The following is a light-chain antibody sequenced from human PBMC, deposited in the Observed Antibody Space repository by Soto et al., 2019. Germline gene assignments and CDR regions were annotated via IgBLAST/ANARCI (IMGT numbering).Light chain of an antibody. CDR2: GAS. Sequence: EIVMTQSTSTRYVSPWERSTLSFRASRIVTSNLAWYHQQPGQAPRLLIYGASTRATGIPARFSGTGSGTEFTLTISSLQSEDFAVYYCQQYNTWPPETFGQGTMVDIK. CDR1: RIVTSN. CDR3: QQYNTWPPET. V-gene: IGKV3-15*01. J-gene: IGKJ1*01.